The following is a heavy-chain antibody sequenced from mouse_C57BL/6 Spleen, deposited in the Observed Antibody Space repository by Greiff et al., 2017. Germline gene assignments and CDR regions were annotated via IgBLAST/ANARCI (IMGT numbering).Heavy chain of an antibody. V-gene: IGHV14-1*01. J-gene: IGHJ3*01. Sequence: VQLQQSGAELVRPGASVKLSCTASGFNIKDYYMHWVKQRPEQGLEWIGRIDPEDGDTEYAPKFQGKATMTADTSSNTAYLQFSSLTSEDTAVYYCTPVYYYGSSYWFAYWGQGTLVTVSA. D-gene: IGHD1-1*01. CDR3: TPVYYYGSSYWFAY. CDR1: GFNIKDYY. CDR2: IDPEDGDT.